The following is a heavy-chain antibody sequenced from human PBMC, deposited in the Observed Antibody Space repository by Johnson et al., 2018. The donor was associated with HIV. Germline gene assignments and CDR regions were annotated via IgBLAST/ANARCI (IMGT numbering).Heavy chain of an antibody. CDR1: GFTVSSNY. Sequence: VQLVESGGGLVQPGGSLRLSCAASGFTVSSNYMSWVRQAPGKGLEWVSVIYSGGSTYYAASVKGRFTISRDNSKTTLYLQMYSLRAEDTAVYYCARLSEHIVVVTAWADAFDIWGQGTMVTVSS. D-gene: IGHD2-21*02. J-gene: IGHJ3*02. CDR2: IYSGGST. V-gene: IGHV3-66*04. CDR3: ARLSEHIVVVTAWADAFDI.